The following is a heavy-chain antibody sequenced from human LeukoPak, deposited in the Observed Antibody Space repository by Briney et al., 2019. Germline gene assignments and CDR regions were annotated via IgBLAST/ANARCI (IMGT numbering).Heavy chain of an antibody. V-gene: IGHV3-23*01. CDR1: GFTFSTYD. Sequence: GGSLRLSCVASGFTFSTYDMSWLRQAPGKGLEWVSLIWASGSTYYADSVKCRFTISRDNSENTLYLQMNSLGVEDTALYYCATAHQFSFQAWGQGTLVTVSS. J-gene: IGHJ1*01. D-gene: IGHD2-2*01. CDR3: ATAHQFSFQA. CDR2: IWASGST.